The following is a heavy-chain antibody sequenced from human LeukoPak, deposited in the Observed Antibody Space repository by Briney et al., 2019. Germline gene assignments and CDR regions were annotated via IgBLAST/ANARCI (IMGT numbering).Heavy chain of an antibody. V-gene: IGHV3-23*01. Sequence: GGSLRLSCAASGFTFGSYAMTWVRQAPGKGLEWVSSVSGSGGSTSYADSVKGRFTISRDNSMNTLFLQMNSLRPEDTAVYYCAKGGIQLWYYLDYWGQGTLVTVSS. CDR1: GFTFGSYA. CDR3: AKGGIQLWYYLDY. CDR2: VSGSGGST. D-gene: IGHD5-18*01. J-gene: IGHJ4*02.